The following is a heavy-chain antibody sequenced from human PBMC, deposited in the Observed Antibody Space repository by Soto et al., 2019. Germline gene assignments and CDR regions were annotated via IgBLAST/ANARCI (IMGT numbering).Heavy chain of an antibody. J-gene: IGHJ6*02. Sequence: GESLKISCKGSGYSFTSYWIGWVRQMPGKGLEWMGIIYPGDSDTRYSPAFQGQVTISADKSISTAYLQWSSLKASDTAMYYCAIRRIAAQDYYFYGMDVWGQGTTVTVSS. CDR2: IYPGDSDT. CDR3: AIRRIAAQDYYFYGMDV. V-gene: IGHV5-51*01. D-gene: IGHD6-13*01. CDR1: GYSFTSYW.